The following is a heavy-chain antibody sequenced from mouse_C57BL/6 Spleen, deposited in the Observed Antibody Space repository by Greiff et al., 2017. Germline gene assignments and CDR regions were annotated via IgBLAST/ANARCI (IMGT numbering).Heavy chain of an antibody. CDR1: GYTFTDYY. D-gene: IGHD4-1*01. J-gene: IGHJ4*01. V-gene: IGHV1-19*01. CDR3: ARWDPMDY. Sequence: VHVKQSGPVLVKPGASVKMSCKASGYTFTDYYMNWVQQSHGKSLEWIGFINPYNGGTSYNQKFKGKATLTVDKSSSTAYMELNSLTSEDSAVYDCARWDPMDYWGQGTSVTVSS. CDR2: INPYNGGT.